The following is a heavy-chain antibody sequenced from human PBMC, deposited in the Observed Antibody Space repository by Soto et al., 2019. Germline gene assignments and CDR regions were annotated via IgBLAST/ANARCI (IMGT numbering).Heavy chain of an antibody. CDR3: AMDYTVGY. Sequence: PGGSLRLSCAASGFTFSSYWMHWVRQAPGEGLVWVSRINNDGSSTTYADSVRGRFTISRDNAKNSLYLQMNSLRAEDTAVYYCAMDYTVGYWGQGTLVTVSA. D-gene: IGHD3-3*01. J-gene: IGHJ4*02. V-gene: IGHV3-74*01. CDR2: INNDGSST. CDR1: GFTFSSYW.